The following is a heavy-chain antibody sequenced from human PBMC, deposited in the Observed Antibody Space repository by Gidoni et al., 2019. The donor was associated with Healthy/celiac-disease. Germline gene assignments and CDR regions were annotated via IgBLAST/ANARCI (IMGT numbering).Heavy chain of an antibody. D-gene: IGHD5-12*01. CDR3: AKDPSSGYDPYYYYYGMDV. V-gene: IGHV3-23*01. CDR2: MSGSGGST. Sequence: EVQLLESGGGLVQPGGSLSLSCAASGFTFSRYAMSWVRQAPGQGLEWVSAMSGSGGSTYDADSVKGRFTISRDNSKNTLYLQMNSLRAEDTAVYYCAKDPSSGYDPYYYYYGMDVWGQGTTVTVSS. CDR1: GFTFSRYA. J-gene: IGHJ6*02.